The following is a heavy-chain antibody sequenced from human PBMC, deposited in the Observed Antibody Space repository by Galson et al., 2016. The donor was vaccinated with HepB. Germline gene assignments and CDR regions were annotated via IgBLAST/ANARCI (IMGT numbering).Heavy chain of an antibody. Sequence: CAISGDSVSSKTVAWNWIRQSPSRGLEWLGGTYSRSRWHTDYAPSMKSRITISSDTSKNQFSLQLNSVTPEDTAVYYCVRAATTLRSGWRTLAPRFYYSGMDVWGQGTTVTVSS. V-gene: IGHV6-1*01. D-gene: IGHD6-19*01. CDR2: TYSRSRWHT. J-gene: IGHJ6*02. CDR1: GDSVSSKTVA. CDR3: VRAATTLRSGWRTLAPRFYYSGMDV.